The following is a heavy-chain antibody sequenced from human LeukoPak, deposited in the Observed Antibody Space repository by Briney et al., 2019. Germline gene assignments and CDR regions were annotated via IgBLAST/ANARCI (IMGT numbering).Heavy chain of an antibody. V-gene: IGHV4-4*09. CDR1: GDSISTYY. CDR2: ICNSGGT. D-gene: IGHD6-19*01. CDR3: AKTGRPNNSGWYRWFDP. Sequence: SETLSLTCTVSGDSISTYYWSWIRQPPGKGLDWIGCICNSGGTNYNPSLKSRVTISVDTSKNQFSLNLSSVTAADTAVYYCAKTGRPNNSGWYRWFDPWGQGTLVSVSS. J-gene: IGHJ5*02.